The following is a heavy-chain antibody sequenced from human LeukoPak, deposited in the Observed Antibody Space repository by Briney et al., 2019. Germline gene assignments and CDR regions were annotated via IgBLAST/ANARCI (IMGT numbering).Heavy chain of an antibody. D-gene: IGHD2-2*01. CDR3: ARAVPMGVPAARGYMDV. J-gene: IGHJ6*03. CDR2: ISSSSVTI. V-gene: IGHV3-48*04. CDR1: GFTFSSYS. Sequence: GGSLRLSCAASGFTFSSYSWNWVRQAPGKGLEWVSYISSSSVTIYYADSVKGRFTISRDNAKNSLYLQMNSLRAEDTAVYYCARAVPMGVPAARGYMDVWGKGTTVTVSS.